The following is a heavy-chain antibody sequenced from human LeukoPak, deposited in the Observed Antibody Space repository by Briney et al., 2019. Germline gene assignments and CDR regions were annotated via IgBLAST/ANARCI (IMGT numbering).Heavy chain of an antibody. CDR3: ARHTSMVRGVMKYYFDY. D-gene: IGHD3-10*01. Sequence: PSETLSLTCTVSGGSISSSSYYWVWMRQPPGKGLEWIGSIYYSGSTYYNPSLKSRVTISVDTSKNQFSLRLISVTAADTAVYYCARHTSMVRGVMKYYFDYWGQGTLATVSS. J-gene: IGHJ4*02. V-gene: IGHV4-39*01. CDR1: GGSISSSSYY. CDR2: IYYSGST.